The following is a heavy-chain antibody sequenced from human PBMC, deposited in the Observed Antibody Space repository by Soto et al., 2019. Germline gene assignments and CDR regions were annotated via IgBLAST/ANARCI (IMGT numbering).Heavy chain of an antibody. CDR3: AREYDSSGHDFNPNYFYGMGV. V-gene: IGHV3-43*01. D-gene: IGHD5-12*01. Sequence: GGSLRLSCAASGFIFDDYTMHWVRQVPAKGLEWVSLISWDGETTFYSESVRGRFTVSRDNSKKSLYLQMNILTTDDTALYYCAREYDSSGHDFNPNYFYGMGVWGQGTTVTASS. CDR2: ISWDGETT. CDR1: GFIFDDYT. J-gene: IGHJ6*02.